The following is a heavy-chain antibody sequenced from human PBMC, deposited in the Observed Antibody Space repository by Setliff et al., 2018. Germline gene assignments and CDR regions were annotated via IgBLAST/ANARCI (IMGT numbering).Heavy chain of an antibody. D-gene: IGHD3-3*01. Sequence: SVKVSCKASGGTFSSYAISWVRQAPGQGLEWMGGIIPIFGTANYAQKFQGRVTITADESTSTAYMELSSLRSEDTAVYYCAREDGTYYNFWSGYYTTPYYGMDVWGQGTTVTVSS. CDR3: AREDGTYYNFWSGYYTTPYYGMDV. J-gene: IGHJ6*02. CDR2: IIPIFGTA. V-gene: IGHV1-69*13. CDR1: GGTFSSYA.